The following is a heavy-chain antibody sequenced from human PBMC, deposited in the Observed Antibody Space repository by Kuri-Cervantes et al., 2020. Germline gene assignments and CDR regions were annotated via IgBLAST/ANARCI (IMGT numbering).Heavy chain of an antibody. V-gene: IGHV3-30-3*01. CDR1: GFTFSSYA. D-gene: IGHD1-26*01. Sequence: LSLTCAASGFTFSSYAMHWVRQAPGKGLEWVAVISYDGSNKYYADSVKGRFTISGDNSKNTLYLQMNSLRAEGTAVYYCAKGSPRSLQSGSYSSFDYWGQGTLVTVSS. CDR3: AKGSPRSLQSGSYSSFDY. CDR2: ISYDGSNK. J-gene: IGHJ4*02.